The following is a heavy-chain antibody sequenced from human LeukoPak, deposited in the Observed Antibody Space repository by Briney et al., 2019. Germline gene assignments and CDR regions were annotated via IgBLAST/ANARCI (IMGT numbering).Heavy chain of an antibody. D-gene: IGHD4-17*01. CDR3: ARQSYGDILDYFDY. CDR2: IYYSGST. V-gene: IGHV4-39*01. J-gene: IGHJ4*02. CDR1: GGSISSSSYY. Sequence: KPSETLSLTCTVSGGSISSSSYYWGWIRQPPGKGLEWIGSIYYSGSTYYNPSLKSRVTISVDTSKNQFSLKLSSVTAADTAVYYCARQSYGDILDYFDYWGQGTLVTVSS.